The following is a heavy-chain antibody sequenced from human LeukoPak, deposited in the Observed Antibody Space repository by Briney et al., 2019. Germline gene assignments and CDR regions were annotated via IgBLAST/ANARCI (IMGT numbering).Heavy chain of an antibody. D-gene: IGHD2-8*01. CDR3: ACGRLGYCTNGVCYDAFDI. Sequence: PGGSLRLSCAASGFTFSSYWMSWVRQAPGKGLEWVSVIYSGGSTNYADSVKGRFTISRDNSKNTLYLQMNSLRAEDTAVYYCACGRLGYCTNGVCYDAFDIWGQGTMVTVSS. J-gene: IGHJ3*02. CDR2: IYSGGST. CDR1: GFTFSSYW. V-gene: IGHV3-53*01.